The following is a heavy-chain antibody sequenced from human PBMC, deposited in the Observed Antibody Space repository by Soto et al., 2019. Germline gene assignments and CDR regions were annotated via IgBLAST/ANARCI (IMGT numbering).Heavy chain of an antibody. J-gene: IGHJ6*02. CDR2: IIPIFGTA. V-gene: IGHV1-69*01. D-gene: IGHD3-10*01. CDR1: GGTFSSYA. Sequence: QVQLVQSGAEVKKPGSSVKVSCKASGGTFSSYAISWVRQAPGQGLEWMGGIIPIFGTANYAQKFQGRVTITADESTSTAYMELSSLRSEDTAVYYCARVPTMVRGVNDYYYYYGRDVWGQGTTVTVSS. CDR3: ARVPTMVRGVNDYYYYYGRDV.